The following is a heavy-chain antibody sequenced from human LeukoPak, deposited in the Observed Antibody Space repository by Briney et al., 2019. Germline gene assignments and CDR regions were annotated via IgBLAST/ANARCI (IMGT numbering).Heavy chain of an antibody. CDR1: GYTFTSYG. J-gene: IGHJ3*02. D-gene: IGHD5-18*01. V-gene: IGHV1-18*01. CDR3: ARGQRGYSYDAFDI. CDR2: ISAYSGNT. Sequence: ASVKVSCKASGYTFTSYGISWVRQAPGQGLEWMGWISAYSGNTNYAQKLQGRVTMTTDTSTSTAYMELRSLRSDDTAVYYCARGQRGYSYDAFDIWGQGTMVTVSS.